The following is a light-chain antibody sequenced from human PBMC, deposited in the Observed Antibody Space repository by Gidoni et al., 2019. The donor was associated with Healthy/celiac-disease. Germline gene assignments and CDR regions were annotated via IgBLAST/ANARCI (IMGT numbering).Light chain of an antibody. CDR3: QAWDSSTGV. V-gene: IGLV3-1*01. Sequence: SYELTQPPSVSVSPGQTASITCSGDKLGDKYACGYQQKPGPAPVLVIYQDSKRPSGIPERFSGSNSGNTATLTISGTHAMDEADYYCQAWDSSTGVFGGGTKLTV. CDR2: QDS. J-gene: IGLJ2*01. CDR1: KLGDKY.